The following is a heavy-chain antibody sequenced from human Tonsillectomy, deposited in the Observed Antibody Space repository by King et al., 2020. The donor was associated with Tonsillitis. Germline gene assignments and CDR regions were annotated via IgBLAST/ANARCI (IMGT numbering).Heavy chain of an antibody. CDR3: ASDWGVYYDSPTYDPLYFYS. Sequence: QLQESGAGLVKPSETLSITCTVSGVSMRTTYWSWIRRPAGKGLEWIGSVYASGNTYNNRSLKSRVTLSIDKSNNQISLRLRSVTDADTAVYYFASDWGVYYDSPTYDPLYFYSWGQGTLVTVSS. D-gene: IGHD3-22*01. CDR2: VYASGNT. J-gene: IGHJ4*02. V-gene: IGHV4-4*07. CDR1: GVSMRTTY.